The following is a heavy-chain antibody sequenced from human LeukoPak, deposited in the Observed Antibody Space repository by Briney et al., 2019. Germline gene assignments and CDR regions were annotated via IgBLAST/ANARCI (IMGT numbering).Heavy chain of an antibody. CDR2: ISGSGGST. J-gene: IGHJ4*02. CDR1: GFTFSSYA. Sequence: GGSLRLSCAASGFTFSSYAMSWVRQAPGKGLEWVSAISGSGGSTYYADSVKGRFTISRDNSKNTLYLQMNSLRAEDTAVHYCAKEYCSSTSCYTKCPDYWGQGTLVTVSS. V-gene: IGHV3-23*01. D-gene: IGHD2-2*02. CDR3: AKEYCSSTSCYTKCPDY.